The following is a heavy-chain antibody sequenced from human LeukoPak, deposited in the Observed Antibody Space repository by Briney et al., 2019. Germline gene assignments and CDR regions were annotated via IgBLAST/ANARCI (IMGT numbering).Heavy chain of an antibody. CDR2: INPSGGST. V-gene: IGHV1-46*01. Sequence: ASVKVSCKASGYTFTSYGISWVRQAPEQGLEWMGIINPSGGSTSYAQKFQGRVTMTRDTSTSTVYMELSSLRSEDTAVYYCARDPRGSTKGYFDYWGQGTLVTVSS. D-gene: IGHD3-16*01. CDR1: GYTFTSYG. CDR3: ARDPRGSTKGYFDY. J-gene: IGHJ4*02.